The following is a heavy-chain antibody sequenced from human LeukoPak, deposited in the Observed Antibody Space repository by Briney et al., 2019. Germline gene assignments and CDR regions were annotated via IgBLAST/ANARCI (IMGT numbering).Heavy chain of an antibody. CDR1: GSSINSHY. D-gene: IGHD6-13*01. CDR2: VFNGGST. V-gene: IGHV4-59*11. CDR3: ASRPADSTWYGVFDY. J-gene: IGHJ4*02. Sequence: SETLSLTCSVSGSSINSHYWSWIRQSPGKGLEWIGYVFNGGSTNYNPSLKSRVAMSLDTSRDQFSLRLSSVTAADTAIYYCASRPADSTWYGVFDYWSQGTLVTVSS.